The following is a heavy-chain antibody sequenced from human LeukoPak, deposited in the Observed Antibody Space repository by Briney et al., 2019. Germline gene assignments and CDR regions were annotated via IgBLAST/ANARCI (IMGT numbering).Heavy chain of an antibody. CDR3: ARERPHYYGSGSYYGDYYYYYYMDV. CDR2: IYYSRST. V-gene: IGHV4-59*01. J-gene: IGHJ6*03. Sequence: SETLSLTCTVSGGSISSYYWSWIRQPPGKGLEWIGYIYYSRSTNYNPYLKSRVTISVDTSKNQFSLKLSSLTAADTAVYYCARERPHYYGSGSYYGDYYYYYYMDVWGKGTTVTVYS. D-gene: IGHD3-10*01. CDR1: GGSISSYY.